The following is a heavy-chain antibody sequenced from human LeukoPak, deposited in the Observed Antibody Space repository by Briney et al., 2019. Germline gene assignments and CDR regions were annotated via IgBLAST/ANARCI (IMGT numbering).Heavy chain of an antibody. D-gene: IGHD1-26*01. CDR2: ISAYNGNT. CDR1: GYTFTSYG. V-gene: IGHV1-18*01. CDR3: ARWSWELLTGNFDY. J-gene: IGHJ4*02. Sequence: ASVKVSCKASGYTFTSYGISWVRQAPGQGREWVGWISAYNGNTNNAQKLQGRVTMTTDTSTSTAYMELRSLRSDDTAVYYCARWSWELLTGNFDYWGQGTLVTVSS.